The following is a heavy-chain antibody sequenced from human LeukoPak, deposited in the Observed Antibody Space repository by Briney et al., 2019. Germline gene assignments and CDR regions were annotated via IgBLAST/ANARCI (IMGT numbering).Heavy chain of an antibody. CDR1: GFTFSTYA. CDR2: ISSSGGTI. D-gene: IGHD2-15*01. J-gene: IGHJ4*02. V-gene: IGHV3-23*01. CDR3: AKDNVVVVAATLDY. Sequence: GGSLRLSCAASGFTFSTYAMSWVRQAPGKGLEWVSGISSSGGTIYYADSVKGRFTISRDNSKNTLYLQMNSLRAEDTAVYYCAKDNVVVVAATLDYWGQGTLVTVSS.